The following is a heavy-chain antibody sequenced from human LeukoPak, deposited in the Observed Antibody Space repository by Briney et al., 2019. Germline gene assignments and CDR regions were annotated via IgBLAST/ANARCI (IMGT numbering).Heavy chain of an antibody. D-gene: IGHD5-12*01. J-gene: IGHJ4*02. Sequence: SETLSLTCTVSGDPISTSSDYKWTWIRQPPRKGLEWIGYIYYSESTNYNPSLQSRVTISVDTSNNQFSLKLTSVTAADTAAYYCAREYSAFDYWGQGTLVTVSS. CDR3: AREYSAFDY. V-gene: IGHV4-61*08. CDR1: GDPISTSSDY. CDR2: IYYSEST.